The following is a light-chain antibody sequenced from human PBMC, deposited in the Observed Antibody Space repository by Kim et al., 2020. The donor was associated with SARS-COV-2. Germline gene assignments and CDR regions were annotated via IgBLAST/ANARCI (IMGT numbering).Light chain of an antibody. CDR3: QQYGSSPPIT. J-gene: IGKJ5*01. V-gene: IGKV3-20*01. CDR1: QSVSSNY. Sequence: PGETATLSFRTSQSVSSNYLAWYQQKSGQAPRLLIYAASSRATGIPDRFSGSGSGTDFTLTVSRLEPEDFAVYYCQQYGSSPPITFGQGTRLEIK. CDR2: AAS.